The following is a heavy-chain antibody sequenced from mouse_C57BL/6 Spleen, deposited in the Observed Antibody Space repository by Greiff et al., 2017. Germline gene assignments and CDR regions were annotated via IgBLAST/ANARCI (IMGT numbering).Heavy chain of an antibody. J-gene: IGHJ3*01. V-gene: IGHV1-59*01. Sequence: QVQLQQPGAELVRPGTSVKLSCKASGYTFTSYWMHWVKQRPGQGLEWIGVIDPSDSYTNYNQKFKGKATLTVDTSSSTAYMQLSSLTSEDSAVYYCARAYGNYEAGFGCWGQGALVTVSA. CDR2: IDPSDSYT. CDR3: ARAYGNYEAGFGC. D-gene: IGHD2-1*01. CDR1: GYTFTSYW.